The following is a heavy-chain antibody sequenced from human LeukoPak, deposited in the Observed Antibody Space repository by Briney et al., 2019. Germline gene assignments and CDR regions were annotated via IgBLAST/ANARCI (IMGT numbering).Heavy chain of an antibody. CDR1: GYTFTGYY. CDR3: ARRYCNSTSCYNFDY. V-gene: IGHV1-2*02. J-gene: IGHJ4*02. D-gene: IGHD2-2*02. CDR2: INPNSGGT. Sequence: ASVKVSCKASGYTFTGYYMHWVRQAPGQGLEWMGWINPNSGGTNYAQKFQGRVTITRDTSISTAYMELSRLRSDDTAVYYCARRYCNSTSCYNFDYWGQGTLVTVSS.